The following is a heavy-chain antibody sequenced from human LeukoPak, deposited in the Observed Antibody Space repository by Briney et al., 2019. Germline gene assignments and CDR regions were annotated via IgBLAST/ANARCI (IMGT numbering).Heavy chain of an antibody. CDR3: ARSPTVRGNRAIDY. Sequence: GGSLRLSCGASGSTLSSHSMNWVRQAPGKGVEWVSSISSNNSYIYYADSVKGRFTISRDKAKNSVYLQMNSLRAEDTAVYYCARSPTVRGNRAIDYWGQGTLVTVSS. CDR1: GSTLSSHS. J-gene: IGHJ4*02. V-gene: IGHV3-21*01. D-gene: IGHD3-10*01. CDR2: ISSNNSYI.